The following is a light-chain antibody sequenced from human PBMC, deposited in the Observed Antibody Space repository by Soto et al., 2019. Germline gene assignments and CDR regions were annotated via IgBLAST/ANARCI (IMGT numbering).Light chain of an antibody. J-gene: IGKJ2*01. V-gene: IGKV3-15*01. CDR3: QQYDKWPYT. CDR2: GAF. Sequence: EIVLTQSPATLFVSPGERATLSCRTSQSVASNFAWYQQKPGQAPRLLVYGAFIRAPGFPVRFRGSGSGSEFTLTISSLQSEDGATYYCQQYDKWPYTFGQGTNLEIK. CDR1: QSVASN.